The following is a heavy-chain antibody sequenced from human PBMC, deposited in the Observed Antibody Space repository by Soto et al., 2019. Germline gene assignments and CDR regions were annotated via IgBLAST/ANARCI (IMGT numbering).Heavy chain of an antibody. CDR3: ARLGSSGWYQGSYFDY. J-gene: IGHJ4*02. Sequence: QLQLQESGPGLVRPSETLSLICTVSGGSITRNDHYWGWIRQSPVKGLEWIGDIKSSGSTNYNLSLKSRVSMSVETSKNQFSLKMNSVTAADTAVYYCARLGSSGWYQGSYFDYWGQGTLVTVSP. CDR1: GGSITRNDHY. D-gene: IGHD6-19*01. CDR2: IKSSGST. V-gene: IGHV4-39*01.